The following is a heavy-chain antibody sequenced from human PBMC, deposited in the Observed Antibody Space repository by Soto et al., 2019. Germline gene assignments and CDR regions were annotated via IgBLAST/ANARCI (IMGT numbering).Heavy chain of an antibody. CDR1: GFTFNNFA. CDR2: ISYDGTYK. D-gene: IGHD5-12*01. V-gene: IGHV3-30*14. CDR3: ANEVDVAFSSLQYGMDV. J-gene: IGHJ6*02. Sequence: GGSLRLYCAASGFTFNNFAMHWVRQAPGKGLEWVAFISYDGTYKYYADSVRGRFTVYRDNSKSTLFLQMNSLKFEDTAVYVCANEVDVAFSSLQYGMDVWGQGTTVPVSS.